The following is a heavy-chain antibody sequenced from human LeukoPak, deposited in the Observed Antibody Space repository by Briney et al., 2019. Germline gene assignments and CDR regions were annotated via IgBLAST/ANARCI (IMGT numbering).Heavy chain of an antibody. V-gene: IGHV1-69*05. D-gene: IGHD2-2*01. CDR3: ARDVGCSSTSCYEGWFDP. Sequence: SVKVSCKASGGTFSSYAISWVRQAPGQGLEWVGRIIPIFGTANYAQKFQGRVTITTDESTSTAYMELSSLRSEDTAVYYCARDVGCSSTSCYEGWFDPWGQGTLVTVSS. CDR2: IIPIFGTA. CDR1: GGTFSSYA. J-gene: IGHJ5*02.